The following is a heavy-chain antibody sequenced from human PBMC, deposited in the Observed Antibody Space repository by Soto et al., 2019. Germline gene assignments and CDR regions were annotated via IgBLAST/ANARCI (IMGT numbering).Heavy chain of an antibody. Sequence: PGESLKISCKASGYSFTNYWNGWVRQMPGKGLEWMGIIYPGDSDTRYGPSFQGQVTISADKSISTAYLQWSSLKASDTAMYYCARHRHSGTYYFSYFDYWAQGTLVTVSS. D-gene: IGHD1-26*01. CDR3: ARHRHSGTYYFSYFDY. CDR2: IYPGDSDT. J-gene: IGHJ4*02. V-gene: IGHV5-51*01. CDR1: GYSFTNYW.